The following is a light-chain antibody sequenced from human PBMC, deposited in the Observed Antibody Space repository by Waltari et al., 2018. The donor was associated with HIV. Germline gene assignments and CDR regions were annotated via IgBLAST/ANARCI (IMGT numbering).Light chain of an antibody. CDR2: VAS. Sequence: IHFTESLPFLSASIGDRVTIPFRPTQAINFYLAWYQQIPGKAPKLLIYVASTLRSGVPSRFSGSGSGTEFTLTISNLQPEDSATYYCLQLNSYPHTFGEGTKVETK. CDR3: LQLNSYPHT. J-gene: IGKJ4*01. CDR1: QAINFY. V-gene: IGKV1-9*01.